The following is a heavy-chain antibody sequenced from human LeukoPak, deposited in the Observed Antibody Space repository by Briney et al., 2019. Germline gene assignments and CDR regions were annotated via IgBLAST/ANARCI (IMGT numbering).Heavy chain of an antibody. Sequence: GGSLRLSCVASGFTFRDYWMSWIRQAPGKGPEWVAHLNQDASRRYYVGSVQGRFTISRDNAKNSLYLQMNSLSIEDTAVCYCARDEGGGWYQEDSWGQGTLVTVSS. CDR2: LNQDASRR. J-gene: IGHJ4*02. CDR3: ARDEGGGWYQEDS. D-gene: IGHD6-19*01. CDR1: GFTFRDYW. V-gene: IGHV3-7*01.